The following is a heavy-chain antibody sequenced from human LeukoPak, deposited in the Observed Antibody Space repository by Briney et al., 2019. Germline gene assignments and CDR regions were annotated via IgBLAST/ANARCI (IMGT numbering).Heavy chain of an antibody. Sequence: GGSLRLSCAASGFRFSDYYMSWVRQAPGKGLQWVANINGDGSQTYSLDSVKGRFTISRDNAKNSLYLQMSSLRVKDTAVYYCARVRASSPQPEFDPWGQGTLVTVSS. D-gene: IGHD2-2*01. J-gene: IGHJ5*02. CDR1: GFRFSDYY. CDR2: INGDGSQT. CDR3: ARVRASSPQPEFDP. V-gene: IGHV3-7*01.